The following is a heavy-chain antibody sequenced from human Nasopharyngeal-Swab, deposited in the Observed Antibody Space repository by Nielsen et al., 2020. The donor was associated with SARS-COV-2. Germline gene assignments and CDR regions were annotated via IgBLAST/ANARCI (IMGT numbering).Heavy chain of an antibody. J-gene: IGHJ6*02. CDR2: ISSSSSDI. V-gene: IGHV3-21*01. CDR3: ARGYCSSGSCYAKHYGMDV. D-gene: IGHD2-15*01. Sequence: LSLTCAASGFTFSRYAMNWVRQAPGKGLEWVSSISSSSSDIYYADSVKGRFTISRDSAKNSLYLQMNNLRAEDTAVYYCARGYCSSGSCYAKHYGMDVWGQGTTVTVSS. CDR1: GFTFSRYA.